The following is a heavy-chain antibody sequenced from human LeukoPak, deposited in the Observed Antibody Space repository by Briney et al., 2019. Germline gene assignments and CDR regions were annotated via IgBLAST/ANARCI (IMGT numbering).Heavy chain of an antibody. CDR2: MNPNSGNT. CDR3: ARGSIGDSSGLNDDY. V-gene: IGHV1-8*01. D-gene: IGHD3-22*01. CDR1: GYTFTSYD. Sequence: ASVKVSCKASGYTFTSYDINWVRQATRQGLGWMGWMNPNSGNTGYAQKFQGRVTMTRNTSISTAYMELSSLRSEDTAVYYCARGSIGDSSGLNDDYWGQGTLVTVSA. J-gene: IGHJ4*02.